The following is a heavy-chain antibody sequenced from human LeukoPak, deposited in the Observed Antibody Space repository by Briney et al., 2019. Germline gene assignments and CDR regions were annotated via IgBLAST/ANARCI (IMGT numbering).Heavy chain of an antibody. Sequence: SVKVSCKASGGTFSSYAISWVRQAPGQGLEWMGGIIPIFGTANYAQKFQGRVTITADESTSTAYMELSSLRSENTAVYYCASGYPQYYFDYWGQGTLVTVSS. CDR2: IIPIFGTA. CDR3: ASGYPQYYFDY. J-gene: IGHJ4*02. V-gene: IGHV1-69*13. D-gene: IGHD3-22*01. CDR1: GGTFSSYA.